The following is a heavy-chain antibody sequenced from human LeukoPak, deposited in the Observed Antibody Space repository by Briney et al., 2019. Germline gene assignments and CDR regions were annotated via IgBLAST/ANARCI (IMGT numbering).Heavy chain of an antibody. J-gene: IGHJ3*02. CDR3: ARVGAYYDRLHAFDI. CDR2: INHSGST. CDR1: GGSFSGYY. D-gene: IGHD3-22*01. V-gene: IGHV4-34*01. Sequence: SETLSLTRAVYGGSFSGYYWSWIRQPPGKGLEWIGEINHSGSTNYNPSLKSRVTISVDTSKNQFSLKLSSVTAADTAVYYCARVGAYYDRLHAFDIWGQGTMVTVSS.